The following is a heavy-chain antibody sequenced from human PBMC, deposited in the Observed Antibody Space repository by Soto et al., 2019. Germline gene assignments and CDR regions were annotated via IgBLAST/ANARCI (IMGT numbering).Heavy chain of an antibody. D-gene: IGHD2-2*02. CDR2: IYYSGST. J-gene: IGHJ6*02. V-gene: IGHV4-61*01. Sequence: SETLSLTCTVSGGSISSSSYYWSWIRQPPGKGLEWIGYIYYSGSTNYNPSLKSRVTISVDTSKNQFSLKLSSVTAADTAVYYCASVTRTCISTSCYRYYYGMDVWGQGTTVTVSS. CDR1: GGSISSSSYY. CDR3: ASVTRTCISTSCYRYYYGMDV.